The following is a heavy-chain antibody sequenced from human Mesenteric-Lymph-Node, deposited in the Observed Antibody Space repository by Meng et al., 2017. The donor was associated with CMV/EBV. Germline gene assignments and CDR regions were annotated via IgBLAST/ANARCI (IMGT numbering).Heavy chain of an antibody. CDR3: ARVVRWMPKFFDY. V-gene: IGHV3-48*04. Sequence: GGSLRLSCAASGFTVSSNYMSWVRQAPGKGLEWVSGISWNSGSIGYADSVKGRFTISRDNAKNSLYLQMNSLRVEDTAVYYCARVVRWMPKFFDYWGQGALVTVSS. D-gene: IGHD5-24*01. CDR2: ISWNSGSI. J-gene: IGHJ4*02. CDR1: GFTVSSNY.